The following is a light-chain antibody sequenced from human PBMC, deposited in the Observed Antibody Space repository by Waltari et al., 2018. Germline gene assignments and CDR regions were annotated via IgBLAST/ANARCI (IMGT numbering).Light chain of an antibody. CDR2: AAS. V-gene: IGKV1-39*01. CDR1: QYISTY. CDR3: QQSDDTPRT. J-gene: IGKJ1*01. Sequence: DFQMTQSPPSLSASVGDRVNITCRASQYISTYLNWYQQKPGKGPKLLIYAASTLQSGVPSRFSGSGSGTDFTCTISSLQLEDFATYYCQQSDDTPRTFGQGTKVEVK.